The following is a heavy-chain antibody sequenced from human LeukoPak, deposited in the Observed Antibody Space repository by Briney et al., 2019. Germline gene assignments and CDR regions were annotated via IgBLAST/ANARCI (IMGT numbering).Heavy chain of an antibody. CDR1: GYTFTGYY. V-gene: IGHV1-2*02. D-gene: IGHD6-19*01. CDR2: INPNSGGT. J-gene: IGHJ6*03. Sequence: ASVKVSCKASGYTFTGYYMHWVRQGPGQGLEWTGWINPNSGGTNYAQKFQGRVTMTRDTSISTAYMELSRLRSDDTAVYYCARSEQFPYYMDVWGKGTTVTVSS. CDR3: ARSEQFPYYMDV.